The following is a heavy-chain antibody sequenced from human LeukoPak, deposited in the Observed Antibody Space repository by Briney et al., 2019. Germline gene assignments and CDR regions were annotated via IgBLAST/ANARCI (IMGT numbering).Heavy chain of an antibody. Sequence: SQTLSLTCAISGDSVSSNSAAWSWVRQSPSRGLEWLGRTYYRSKWYNDYAVSVKSRITINPDTSKSQFSLQLNSVTPEDTAVYYCARLASGLNDGLDHWGQGILVTVSS. CDR1: GDSVSSNSAA. CDR3: ARLASGLNDGLDH. J-gene: IGHJ4*02. D-gene: IGHD6-19*01. CDR2: TYYRSKWYN. V-gene: IGHV6-1*01.